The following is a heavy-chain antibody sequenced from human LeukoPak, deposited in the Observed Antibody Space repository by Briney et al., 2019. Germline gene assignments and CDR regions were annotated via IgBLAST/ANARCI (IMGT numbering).Heavy chain of an antibody. CDR1: GGSISSFY. CDR3: ARDPVVAAFFDY. D-gene: IGHD2-15*01. CDR2: IYTSGRT. V-gene: IGHV4-4*07. Sequence: SETLSLTCTVSGGSISSFYWSWIRQPAGKGLEWIGRIYTSGRTDYNPSLKSGVTMSLSTSKNQFSLKLRSVAAADTAVYYCARDPVVAAFFDYWGQGALVTVSS. J-gene: IGHJ4*02.